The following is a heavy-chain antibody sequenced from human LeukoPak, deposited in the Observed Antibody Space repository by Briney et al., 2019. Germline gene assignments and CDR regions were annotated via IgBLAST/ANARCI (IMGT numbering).Heavy chain of an antibody. J-gene: IGHJ6*02. CDR3: ARVNVEYSSEYGMDV. CDR1: GYTFTSYD. V-gene: IGHV1-8*01. CDR2: MNPNSGNT. Sequence: GASVKVSCKASGYTFTSYDINWVRQATGQGLEWMGWMNPNSGNTGYAQKFQGRVTMTRNTSISTAYMELSSLRSKDTAVYYCARVNVEYSSEYGMDVWGQGTTVTVSS. D-gene: IGHD6-19*01.